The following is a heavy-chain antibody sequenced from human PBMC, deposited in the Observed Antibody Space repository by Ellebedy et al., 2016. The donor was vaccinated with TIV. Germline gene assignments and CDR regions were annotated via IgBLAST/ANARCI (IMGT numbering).Heavy chain of an antibody. Sequence: AASVKVSCKTYGYTFTAYGITWVRQPPGQGLEWVGWIHTFNGNTNFAQKVQGRVTLTADTSTGTAYMELSRLISDDTAVYYCVRDLTNYGSPSYWGQGTVVTVSS. CDR1: GYTFTAYG. CDR2: IHTFNGNT. J-gene: IGHJ4*02. D-gene: IGHD3-22*01. CDR3: VRDLTNYGSPSY. V-gene: IGHV1-18*01.